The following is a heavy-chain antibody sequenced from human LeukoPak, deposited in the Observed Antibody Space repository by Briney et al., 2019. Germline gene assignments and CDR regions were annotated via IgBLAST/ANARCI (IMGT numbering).Heavy chain of an antibody. CDR2: ISITTI. V-gene: IGHV3-48*02. CDR1: GFMFSSNW. J-gene: IGHJ6*02. D-gene: IGHD3-3*01. CDR3: ARERSAQPYYYGMDV. Sequence: GGSLRLSCAASGFMFSSNWMSWVRLAPGKGLEWVSYISITTIYYADSVKGRFTISRDNAKNSLYLQMNSLRDEDTAVYYCARERSAQPYYYGMDVWGQGTTVTVSS.